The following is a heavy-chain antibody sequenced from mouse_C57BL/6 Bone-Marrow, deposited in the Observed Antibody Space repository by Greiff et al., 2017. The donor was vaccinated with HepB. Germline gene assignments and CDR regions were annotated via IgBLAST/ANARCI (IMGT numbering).Heavy chain of an antibody. V-gene: IGHV1-26*01. J-gene: IGHJ3*01. D-gene: IGHD2-1*01. Sequence: VQLQQSGPELVKPGASVKISCKASGYTFTDYYMNWVKQSHGKSLEWIGDINPNNGGTSYNQKFKGKATLTVDKSSSTAYMELRSLTSEDSAVYYCARPLPIYYGNWAYWGQGTLVTVSA. CDR3: ARPLPIYYGNWAY. CDR2: INPNNGGT. CDR1: GYTFTDYY.